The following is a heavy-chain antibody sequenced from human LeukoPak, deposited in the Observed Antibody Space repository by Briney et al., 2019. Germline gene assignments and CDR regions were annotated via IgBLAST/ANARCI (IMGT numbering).Heavy chain of an antibody. CDR1: GGTFSNYA. V-gene: IGHV1-69*05. Sequence: SVKVSCKASGGTFSNYAVSWVRQAPGQGLEWTGGIIPIFGTPNYPQKFQGRVTINTDESASTAYMELSSLRSDDTAVYYCARETREYAIDYWGQGTPVTVSS. J-gene: IGHJ4*02. CDR3: ARETREYAIDY. CDR2: IIPIFGTP. D-gene: IGHD2-8*01.